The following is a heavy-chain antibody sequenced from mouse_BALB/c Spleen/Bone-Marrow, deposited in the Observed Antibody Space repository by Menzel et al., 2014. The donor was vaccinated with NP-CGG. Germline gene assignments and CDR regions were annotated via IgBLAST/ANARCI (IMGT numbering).Heavy chain of an antibody. CDR3: ARPTTVVATGGSFDY. Sequence: EVHLVESGGDLVKPGGSLELSCAASGFTFSSYGMSWVRQTPDKRLEWVATISSGGSYTYYPDSVKGRFTISRDNAKNTLYLQMSSLKSEDTAMYYCARPTTVVATGGSFDYWGQGTTLTVSS. J-gene: IGHJ2*01. CDR2: ISSGGSYT. V-gene: IGHV5-6*01. D-gene: IGHD1-1*01. CDR1: GFTFSSYG.